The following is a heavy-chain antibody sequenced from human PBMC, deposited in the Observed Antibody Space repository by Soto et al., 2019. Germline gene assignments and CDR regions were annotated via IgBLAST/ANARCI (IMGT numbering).Heavy chain of an antibody. D-gene: IGHD3-10*01. V-gene: IGHV3-48*03. CDR3: ARDPSMVRGRDDY. J-gene: IGHJ4*02. CDR2: ISSSGSTI. Sequence: LRLSCAASGFTFSSYEMNWVRQAPGKGLEWVSYISSSGSTIYYADSVKGRFTISRDNAKNSLYLQMNSLRAEDTAVYYCARDPSMVRGRDDYWGQGTLVTVSS. CDR1: GFTFSSYE.